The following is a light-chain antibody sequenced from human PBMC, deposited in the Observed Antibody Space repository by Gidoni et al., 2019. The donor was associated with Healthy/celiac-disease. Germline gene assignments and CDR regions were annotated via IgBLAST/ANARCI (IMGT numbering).Light chain of an antibody. CDR1: SSDVGGYNY. CDR3: SSYAGSNNYVV. Sequence: SALTQPPSPSRSPRQSVNISCTGTSSDVGGYNYVSWYQQHPCKTPKLMIYEVSKRPSVVPDRFFSSESGNAASLTISGLQAEDEDDYYCSSYAGSNNYVVFGGGTKLTVL. CDR2: EVS. J-gene: IGLJ2*01. V-gene: IGLV2-8*01.